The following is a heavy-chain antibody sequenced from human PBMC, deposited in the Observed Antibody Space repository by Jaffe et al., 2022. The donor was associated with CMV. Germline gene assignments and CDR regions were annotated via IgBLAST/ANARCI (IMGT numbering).Heavy chain of an antibody. CDR2: IIPILGIA. D-gene: IGHD6-13*01. CDR1: GGTFSSYA. Sequence: QVQLVQSGAEVKKPGSSVKVSCKASGGTFSSYAISWVRQAPGQGLEWMGRIIPILGIANYAQKFQGRVTITADKSTSTAYMELSSLRSEDTAVYYCAGPAAAGEGLLFDPWGQGTLVTVSS. CDR3: AGPAAAGEGLLFDP. J-gene: IGHJ5*02. V-gene: IGHV1-69*09.